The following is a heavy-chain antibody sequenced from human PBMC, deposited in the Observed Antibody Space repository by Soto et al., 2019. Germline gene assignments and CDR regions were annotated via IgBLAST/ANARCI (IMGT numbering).Heavy chain of an antibody. J-gene: IGHJ6*02. Sequence: GGSLRLSCAASGFTFSSYWMSWVRQAPGKGLEWVANIKQDGSEKYYVDSVKGRFTIPRDNAKNSLYLQMNSLRAEDTAVYYCARDITFAVAANLLYYYYYYGMDVWGQGTTVTVSS. D-gene: IGHD6-13*01. CDR2: IKQDGSEK. CDR3: ARDITFAVAANLLYYYYYYGMDV. V-gene: IGHV3-7*01. CDR1: GFTFSSYW.